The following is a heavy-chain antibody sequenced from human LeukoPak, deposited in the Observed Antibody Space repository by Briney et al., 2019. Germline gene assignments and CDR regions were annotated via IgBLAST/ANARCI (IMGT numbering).Heavy chain of an antibody. D-gene: IGHD5-24*01. J-gene: IGHJ3*02. CDR3: AKREGFMGTVTHDAFGI. Sequence: PGTSLRLSCAASGFTFSSYGMHWVRQAPGKGLEWVAVISYDGSHQYYADSVKGRFTISRDKSENTLYLQMNSLRAEDTAVYYCAKREGFMGTVTHDAFGIWGQGTVVIVS. CDR2: ISYDGSHQ. CDR1: GFTFSSYG. V-gene: IGHV3-30*18.